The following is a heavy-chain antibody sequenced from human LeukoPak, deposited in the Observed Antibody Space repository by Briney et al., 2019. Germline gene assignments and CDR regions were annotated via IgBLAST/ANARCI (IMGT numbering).Heavy chain of an antibody. V-gene: IGHV3-7*01. D-gene: IGHD3-10*01. J-gene: IGHJ4*02. Sequence: GGSLRLSCAASGFTINHYWMSWVRQAPGKGLEWVANIGKDVGEEYYVDSVKGRFTVSRDNSKSSVYLEMSSLRAEDTAVYYCARNSDGDDFWGRGTLVTVSS. CDR3: ARNSDGDDF. CDR1: GFTINHYW. CDR2: IGKDVGEE.